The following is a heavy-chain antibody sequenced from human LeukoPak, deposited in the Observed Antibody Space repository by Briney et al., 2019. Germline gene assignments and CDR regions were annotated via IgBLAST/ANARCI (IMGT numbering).Heavy chain of an antibody. CDR1: GDSITSGSYY. CDR2: IYASGIS. Sequence: SETLSLTCTVSGDSITSGSYYWSWIRQPVGKGLEWIGRIYASGISNYNPSLKSRVTMSIDTSKNQFSLNLGSVTATDTAIYYCAREFDSWGQGTLVTVSS. CDR3: AREFDS. V-gene: IGHV4-61*02. J-gene: IGHJ4*02.